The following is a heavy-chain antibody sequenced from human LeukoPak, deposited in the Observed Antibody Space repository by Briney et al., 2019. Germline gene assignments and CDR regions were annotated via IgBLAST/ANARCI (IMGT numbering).Heavy chain of an antibody. CDR1: GGSISSGDYY. Sequence: SQTLSLTCTVSGGSISSGDYYWSWIRQPPGKGLEWIGYIYYSGSTYYNPSPKSRVTISVDTSKNQFSLKLSSVTAADTAVYYCARFYPPTHPFDPGGQGTLVTVSS. CDR3: ARFYPPTHPFDP. CDR2: IYYSGST. J-gene: IGHJ5*02. V-gene: IGHV4-30-4*08.